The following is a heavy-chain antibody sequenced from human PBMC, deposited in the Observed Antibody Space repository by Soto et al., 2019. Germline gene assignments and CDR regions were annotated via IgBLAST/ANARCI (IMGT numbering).Heavy chain of an antibody. J-gene: IGHJ5*02. Sequence: ASVKLSCKASGGTFSSYAIGWVRQAPGQGLEWMGGIIPIFGTANYAQKFQGRVTITADESTSTAYMELSSLGSEDTAVYYCARGTDCGGDCLNSNWFDPWGQGTLVTVSS. CDR1: GGTFSSYA. D-gene: IGHD2-21*02. V-gene: IGHV1-69*13. CDR3: ARGTDCGGDCLNSNWFDP. CDR2: IIPIFGTA.